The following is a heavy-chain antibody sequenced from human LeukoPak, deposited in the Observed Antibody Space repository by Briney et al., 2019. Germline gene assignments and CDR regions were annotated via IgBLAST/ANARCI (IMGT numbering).Heavy chain of an antibody. V-gene: IGHV3-23*01. CDR3: ARDQDAFNI. CDR2: ISGSGGST. Sequence: GGSLRLSCAASGFTFSSYVMSWVRQAPGKGLEWVSGISGSGGSTYYADSVKGRFTISRDNTKNSLYLQMNSLRAEDTAVYYCARDQDAFNIWGQGTTVTVSP. CDR1: GFTFSSYV. J-gene: IGHJ3*02.